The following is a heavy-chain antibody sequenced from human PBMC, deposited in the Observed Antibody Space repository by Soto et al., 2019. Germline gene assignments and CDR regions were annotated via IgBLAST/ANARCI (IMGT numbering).Heavy chain of an antibody. CDR3: AKCAEDIVVVVAARVRYMDV. Sequence: GGSLRLSCAASGFTFSSNAMSWVRQAPGKGLEWVSGISGSGGSTYYADSVKGRFTISRDNSKNTLYLQMNSLRAEDTAVYYCAKCAEDIVVVVAARVRYMDVWGKGTTVTVPS. V-gene: IGHV3-23*01. J-gene: IGHJ6*03. CDR2: ISGSGGST. CDR1: GFTFSSNA. D-gene: IGHD2-15*01.